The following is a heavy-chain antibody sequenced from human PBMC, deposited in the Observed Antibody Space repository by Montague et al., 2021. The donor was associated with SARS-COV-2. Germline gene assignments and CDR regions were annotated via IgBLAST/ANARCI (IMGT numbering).Heavy chain of an antibody. J-gene: IGHJ4*02. D-gene: IGHD3-22*01. Sequence: SLRLSCAASGFTFSTYWMSWVRQAPGKGLEWVADMKQDGSEKYYVDSVKGRFTISRDNAKSLLYLEMNSLRAEDTAVYYWARDEGSHSIYYYDSSGYYVYWGQGTPVTVSS. V-gene: IGHV3-7*03. CDR3: ARDEGSHSIYYYDSSGYYVY. CDR1: GFTFSTYW. CDR2: MKQDGSEK.